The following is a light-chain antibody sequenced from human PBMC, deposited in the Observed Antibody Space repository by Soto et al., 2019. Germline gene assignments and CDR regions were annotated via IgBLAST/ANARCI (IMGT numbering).Light chain of an antibody. CDR1: QSVSSN. J-gene: IGKJ1*01. CDR2: GAS. Sequence: EIVMTQSPATLSVSPGERATLSCRASQSVSSNLAWYQQKPGQAPRLLIYGASTRATGIPARFSGSGSGTGFPLTISSLQSEDFAVYYCQQYNNWPPGAFGQGTKVEIK. CDR3: QQYNNWPPGA. V-gene: IGKV3-15*01.